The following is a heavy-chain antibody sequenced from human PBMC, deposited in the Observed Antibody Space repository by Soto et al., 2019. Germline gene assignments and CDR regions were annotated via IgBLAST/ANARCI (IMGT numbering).Heavy chain of an antibody. Sequence: QVQLVESGGGVVQPGRSLRLSCAASGFTFSSYAMHWVRQAPGKGLEWVAVISYDGSNKYYADSVKGRFTISRDNSKNPLYLQMNSLRAEDTAVDYCAREHQGVPDYWGQGTLVTVSS. CDR3: AREHQGVPDY. CDR1: GFTFSSYA. CDR2: ISYDGSNK. J-gene: IGHJ4*02. V-gene: IGHV3-30-3*01.